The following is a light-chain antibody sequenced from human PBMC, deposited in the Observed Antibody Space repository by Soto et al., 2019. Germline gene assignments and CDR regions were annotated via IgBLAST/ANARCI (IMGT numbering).Light chain of an antibody. Sequence: QSALTQPHSVSGSPGQSVTISCTGTNSDVGRYNSVSWYQQLPGKAPKIIISAVRQRPSGVPDRFSGSKSGNTASLTISGLQTEDEAEYFCSTYTDKTYIFGSGTKVTVL. V-gene: IGLV2-11*01. CDR2: AVR. CDR3: STYTDKTYI. CDR1: NSDVGRYNS. J-gene: IGLJ1*01.